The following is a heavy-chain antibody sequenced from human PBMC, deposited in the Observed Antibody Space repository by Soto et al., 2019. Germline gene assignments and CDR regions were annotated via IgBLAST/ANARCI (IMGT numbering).Heavy chain of an antibody. CDR1: GFTFSDHY. V-gene: IGHV3-72*01. CDR3: ARDSGKGAYFDY. Sequence: EVQLVESGGGLVQPGWSQRLSCAASGFTFSDHYMDWVRQAPGKGLEWVGRIRNKANSYTTDYAASVKGRFTISRDDSKDSLYLQMNSLKTEDTAIYYCARDSGKGAYFDYWGHGTLATVSS. J-gene: IGHJ4*01. CDR2: IRNKANSYTT. D-gene: IGHD1-26*01.